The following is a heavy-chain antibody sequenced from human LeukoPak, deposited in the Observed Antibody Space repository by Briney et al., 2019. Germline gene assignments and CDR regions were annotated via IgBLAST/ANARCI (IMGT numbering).Heavy chain of an antibody. Sequence: GGSLRLSCAASGFTFSSYWMHWVRQAPGKGLVWVLRINSDGSSTSYADSVKGRFTISRDNAKNTLYLQMNGLRAEDTAVYYCARDLWRKDFGVAHYWGQGTLVTVSS. CDR1: GFTFSSYW. D-gene: IGHD3-3*01. CDR3: ARDLWRKDFGVAHY. J-gene: IGHJ4*02. V-gene: IGHV3-74*01. CDR2: INSDGSST.